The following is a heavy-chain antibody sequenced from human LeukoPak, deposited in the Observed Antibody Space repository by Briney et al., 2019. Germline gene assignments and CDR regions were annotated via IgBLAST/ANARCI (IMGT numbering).Heavy chain of an antibody. V-gene: IGHV3-30*18. Sequence: PGRSLRLSCEASGFTFSSYGMHWVRQAPGKGLEWVAVISYDGSNKYYADYAKGRFTIFRDNSKNTLYLQMNSLRAEDTAVYYCAKSGNSGGPFVYWGQGTLVTVSS. CDR3: AKSGNSGGPFVY. CDR2: ISYDGSNK. D-gene: IGHD4-23*01. J-gene: IGHJ4*02. CDR1: GFTFSSYG.